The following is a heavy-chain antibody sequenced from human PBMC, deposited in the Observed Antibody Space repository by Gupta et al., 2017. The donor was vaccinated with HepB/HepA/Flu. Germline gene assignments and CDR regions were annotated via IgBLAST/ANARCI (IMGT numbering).Heavy chain of an antibody. J-gene: IGHJ3*02. CDR1: GFPFRSHW. D-gene: IGHD2/OR15-2a*01. CDR3: ARGSGSTTRALDI. V-gene: IGHV3-7*01. CDR2: INQDGSEK. Sequence: EVQLVESGGGWVQHGGSLRLPCAASGFPFRSHWVNWVRQAPGKGLECVANINQDGSEKKYVDSEKGRFTISIDNSKDSMYLQMNSLRADDTAVYYCARGSGSTTRALDIWGQGTMVTVSS.